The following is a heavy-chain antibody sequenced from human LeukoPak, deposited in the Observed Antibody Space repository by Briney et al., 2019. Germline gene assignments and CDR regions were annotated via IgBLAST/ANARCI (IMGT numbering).Heavy chain of an antibody. V-gene: IGHV4-61*02. CDR1: GGSISSGSYF. D-gene: IGHD3-22*01. J-gene: IGHJ4*02. CDR2: IYTSGST. Sequence: SESLSLTCTVSGGSISSGSYFWSWIRQPAGKGLEWIGRIYTSGSTNYSPSLKSRVTISVDTSRNQFSLNLTSVTAADTAMYYCAREQWAYRSYYASSGYHDYWGQGTLVTVSS. CDR3: AREQWAYRSYYASSGYHDY.